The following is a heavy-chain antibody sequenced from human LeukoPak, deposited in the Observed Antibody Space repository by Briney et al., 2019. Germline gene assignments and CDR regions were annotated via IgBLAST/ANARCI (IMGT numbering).Heavy chain of an antibody. J-gene: IGHJ4*02. V-gene: IGHV3-9*01. Sequence: GRSLRLSCAASGFTFDEYAMHWVRQAPGKGREWVSRISWNSGSIGYADSVKGRFTISRDNAKNSLYLQMNSLRAEDTAVYYCARAVAGMADYWGQGTLVTVSS. D-gene: IGHD6-19*01. CDR3: ARAVAGMADY. CDR1: GFTFDEYA. CDR2: ISWNSGSI.